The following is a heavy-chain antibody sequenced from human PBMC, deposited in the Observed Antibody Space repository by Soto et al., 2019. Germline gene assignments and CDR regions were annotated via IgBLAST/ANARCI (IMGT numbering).Heavy chain of an antibody. V-gene: IGHV1-2*04. D-gene: IGHD3-22*01. Sequence: ASVKVSCKASGYTFTGYYMHWVRQAPGQGLEWMGWINPNSGGTNYAQKFQGWVTMTRDTSISTAYMELSRLRSDDTAVYYCARDYYDSSGPGSLGYWGQGTLVTVSS. J-gene: IGHJ4*02. CDR1: GYTFTGYY. CDR3: ARDYYDSSGPGSLGY. CDR2: INPNSGGT.